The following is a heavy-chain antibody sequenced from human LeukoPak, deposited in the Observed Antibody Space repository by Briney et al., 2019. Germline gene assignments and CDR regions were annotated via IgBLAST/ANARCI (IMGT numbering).Heavy chain of an antibody. CDR3: ARGRWVATNQAYYFDD. J-gene: IGHJ4*02. Sequence: PGGSLRLSCAASGFTLSSYDMHWVRQAPGKGLEWVAVISYDGSNKYYADSVKGRFTISRDNSKNTLFLQMNSLRAEDTAVYYCARGRWVATNQAYYFDDWGQGTLVTVSS. CDR2: ISYDGSNK. CDR1: GFTLSSYD. V-gene: IGHV3-30*03. D-gene: IGHD5-12*01.